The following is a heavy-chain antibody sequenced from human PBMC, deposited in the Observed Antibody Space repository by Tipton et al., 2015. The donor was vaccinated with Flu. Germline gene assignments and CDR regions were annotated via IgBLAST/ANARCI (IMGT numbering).Heavy chain of an antibody. CDR2: IHYSGST. CDR1: GGSISPYY. CDR3: ARDTMVRGTIGP. Sequence: TLSLTCTVSGGSISPYYWSWIRQPPGRGPEWIGYIHYSGSTNYNPSLRSRVTISVDTSKNQFSLRLTSVSAADTAVYYCARDTMVRGTIGPWGQGTLVTVSS. V-gene: IGHV4-59*01. D-gene: IGHD3-10*01. J-gene: IGHJ5*02.